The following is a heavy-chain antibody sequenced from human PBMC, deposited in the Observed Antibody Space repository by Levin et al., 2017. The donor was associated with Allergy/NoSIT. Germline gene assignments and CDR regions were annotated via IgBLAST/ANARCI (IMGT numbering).Heavy chain of an antibody. J-gene: IGHJ6*02. V-gene: IGHV3-15*01. CDR2: IKSKTDGGTT. D-gene: IGHD1-20*01. CDR1: GLTFINAW. CDR3: TTVSGTTLGYFYYHAMDV. Sequence: GASVKVSCAASGLTFINAWVSWVCQAPGKGLEWVGRIKSKTDGGTTDYAAPVKGRFTISRDDSKNTLYLEMSSLKTEDTAVYYCTTVSGTTLGYFYYHAMDVWGQGTTVTVSS.